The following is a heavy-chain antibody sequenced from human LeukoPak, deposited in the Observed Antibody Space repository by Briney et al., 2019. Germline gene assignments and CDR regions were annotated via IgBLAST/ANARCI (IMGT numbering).Heavy chain of an antibody. D-gene: IGHD3-10*01. Sequence: PGRSLRLSCAASGFTFSTFGMHWVRQAPGRGLEWVAVIWHDGSHENYAHSVKGRFTIFRDNSKSTLYLQLNSLRDEDTAVYYCARDGGSGSSSVRYDFWGEGTLVTVSS. J-gene: IGHJ4*02. V-gene: IGHV3-33*01. CDR1: GFTFSTFG. CDR3: ARDGGSGSSSVRYDF. CDR2: IWHDGSHE.